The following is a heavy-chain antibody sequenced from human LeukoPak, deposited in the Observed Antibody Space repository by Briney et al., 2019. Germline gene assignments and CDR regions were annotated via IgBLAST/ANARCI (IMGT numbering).Heavy chain of an antibody. CDR3: ARSSNILTGYPDY. Sequence: SETLSLTCTVSGNSISSGDNYWSWIRQPAGKGLEWIGRIYTSGSTNYNPSLKSRVTISVDMSKNQFSLKLSSVTTADTAVYYCARSSNILTGYPDYWGQGTLVTVSS. D-gene: IGHD3-9*01. J-gene: IGHJ4*02. V-gene: IGHV4-61*02. CDR2: IYTSGST. CDR1: GNSISSGDNY.